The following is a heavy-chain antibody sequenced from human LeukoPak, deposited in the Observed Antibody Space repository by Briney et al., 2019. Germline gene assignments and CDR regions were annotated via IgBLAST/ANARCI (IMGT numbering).Heavy chain of an antibody. CDR1: GGSISSYY. J-gene: IGHJ5*02. CDR2: IYTSGST. CDR3: ARDPVYYDSSGSQSIHWFDP. V-gene: IGHV4-4*07. D-gene: IGHD3-22*01. Sequence: SETLSLTCTVSGGSISSYYWSWIRQPAGKGLEWIGRIYTSGSTNYNPSLKSRVTISVDTSKNHFSLKLSSMTAADTAVYYCARDPVYYDSSGSQSIHWFDPWGQGTLVTVSS.